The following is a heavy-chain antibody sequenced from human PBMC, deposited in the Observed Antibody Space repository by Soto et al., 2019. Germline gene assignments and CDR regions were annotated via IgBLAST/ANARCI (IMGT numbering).Heavy chain of an antibody. V-gene: IGHV1-69*19. J-gene: IGHJ4*02. CDR3: AREFQVHTPAFVY. Sequence: QVQLVQSGAEMKKPGSSVKVSCQSSGGTFNTYAMNWVRQAPGQGPEWMGDISPMFGAANYAPKFQGRVTITADESTGTSYMQLSRLTSEDTALYFCAREFQVHTPAFVYWGQGTLVTVSS. D-gene: IGHD3-10*01. CDR2: ISPMFGAA. CDR1: GGTFNTYA.